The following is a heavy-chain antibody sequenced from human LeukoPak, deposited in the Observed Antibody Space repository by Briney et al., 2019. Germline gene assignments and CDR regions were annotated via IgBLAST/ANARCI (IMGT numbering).Heavy chain of an antibody. CDR3: VKDSSFWTFDY. V-gene: IGHV3-72*01. Sequence: PGGSLRLSCAASGFTFSDHYMDWVRQAPGEGLEWVGRAKNKADSYTIEYAASVRGRFTISRDDSKNSLYLQMNSLKTEDTAVYYCVKDSSFWTFDYWGQGTLVTVSS. J-gene: IGHJ4*02. CDR1: GFTFSDHY. D-gene: IGHD6-6*01. CDR2: AKNKADSYTI.